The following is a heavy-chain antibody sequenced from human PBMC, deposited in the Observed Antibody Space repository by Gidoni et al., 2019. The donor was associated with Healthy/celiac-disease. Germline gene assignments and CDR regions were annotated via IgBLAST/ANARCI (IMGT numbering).Heavy chain of an antibody. CDR2: ISYDGSNK. CDR1: GFTFSSYG. J-gene: IGHJ6*02. Sequence: QVQLVESGGGVVQPGRSLRLSCAASGFTFSSYGMPWVRQAPGKGLAWVAVISYDGSNKYYADSVKGRVTISRDNSKNTLYLQMNSLRAEDTAVYYCAKDLRDGGSYYPIYYYGMDVWGQGTTVTVSS. CDR3: AKDLRDGGSYYPIYYYGMDV. V-gene: IGHV3-30*18. D-gene: IGHD1-26*01.